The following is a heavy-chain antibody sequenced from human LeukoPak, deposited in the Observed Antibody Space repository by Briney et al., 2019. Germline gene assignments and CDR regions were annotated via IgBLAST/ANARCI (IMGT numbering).Heavy chain of an antibody. Sequence: GGSLRLSCAASGFTFSSYSMNWVRQAPGKGLEWVSSISSSSSYIYYADSVKGRFTIPRDNAKNSLYLQMNSLRAEDMAVYYCARDRGGKNFGVVITFDNAFDIW. CDR1: GFTFSSYS. V-gene: IGHV3-21*01. CDR2: ISSSSSYI. D-gene: IGHD3-3*01. CDR3: ARDRGGKNFGVVITFDNAFDI. J-gene: IGHJ3*02.